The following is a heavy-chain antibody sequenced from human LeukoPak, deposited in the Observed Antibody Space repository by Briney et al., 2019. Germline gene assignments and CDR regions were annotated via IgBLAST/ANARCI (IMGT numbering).Heavy chain of an antibody. CDR1: GYTFTSYD. CDR2: MNPNSGNT. CDR3: ARVGQLVRNYYYYGMDV. D-gene: IGHD6-6*01. Sequence: ASVKVSCKASGYTFTSYDINWVRQATGQGLEWMGWMNPNSGNTGYAQKLQGRVTMTTDTSTSTAYMELRSLRSDDTAVYYCARVGQLVRNYYYYGMDVWGQGTTVTVSS. V-gene: IGHV1-8*01. J-gene: IGHJ6*02.